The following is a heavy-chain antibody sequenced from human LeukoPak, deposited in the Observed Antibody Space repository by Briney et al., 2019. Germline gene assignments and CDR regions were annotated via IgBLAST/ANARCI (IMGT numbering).Heavy chain of an antibody. J-gene: IGHJ4*02. CDR2: ISGSGGST. D-gene: IGHD7-27*01. CDR3: AKDPTLLGAFDY. CDR1: GFTFSSYA. V-gene: IGHV3-23*01. Sequence: GGSLRLSCAASGFTFSSYAMGWVRQAPGKGLEWVSAISGSGGSTYYADSVKGRFTISRDNSKNTLYLQMNSLRAEDTAVYYCAKDPTLLGAFDYWGQGTLVTVSS.